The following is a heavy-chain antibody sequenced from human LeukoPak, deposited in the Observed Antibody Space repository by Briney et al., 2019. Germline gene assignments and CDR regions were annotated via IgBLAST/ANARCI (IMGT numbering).Heavy chain of an antibody. D-gene: IGHD2-2*02. CDR3: ARRGIGCSSTSCYTYYYFGMDV. J-gene: IGHJ6*02. CDR1: GGTFSRYA. Sequence: GASVKVSCKASGGTFSRYAISWVRQAPEQGLEWMGGIIPIFRTANYTQKFQGRVTITADESTSTAYMELSSLRSEDTAVYYCARRGIGCSSTSCYTYYYFGMDVWGQGTTLTVSS. V-gene: IGHV1-69*13. CDR2: IIPIFRTA.